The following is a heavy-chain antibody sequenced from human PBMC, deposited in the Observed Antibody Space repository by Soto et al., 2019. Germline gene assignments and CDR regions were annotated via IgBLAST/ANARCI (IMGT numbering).Heavy chain of an antibody. D-gene: IGHD2-15*01. Sequence: GASVKVSCKTSGFTFTSHHMHWMRQAPGQGLEWMAIINTTNGDTANAQKIQGRVALTRDTSTSTVYMELFSLTSEDTAMYYCAREVAMSGRTCAYWGPGTQVTVSS. J-gene: IGHJ4*02. CDR1: GFTFTSHH. CDR2: INTTNGDT. V-gene: IGHV1-46*01. CDR3: AREVAMSGRTCAY.